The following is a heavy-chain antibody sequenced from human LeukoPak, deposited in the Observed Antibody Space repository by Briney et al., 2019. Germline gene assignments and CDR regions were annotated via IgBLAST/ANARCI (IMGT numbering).Heavy chain of an antibody. D-gene: IGHD4-11*01. CDR1: GGSISSSSYY. CDR3: ARGEYSNSY. J-gene: IGHJ4*02. V-gene: IGHV4-39*07. CDR2: IYYSGST. Sequence: SETLSLTCTVSGGSISSSSYYWGWIRQPPGKGLEWIGSIYYSGSTYYNPSLKSRVTISVDTSKNQFSLKLSSVTAADTAVYYCARGEYSNSYWGQGTLVTVSS.